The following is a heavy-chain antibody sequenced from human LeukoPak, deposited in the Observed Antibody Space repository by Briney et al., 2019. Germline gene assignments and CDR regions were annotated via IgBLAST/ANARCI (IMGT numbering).Heavy chain of an antibody. D-gene: IGHD2-21*01. CDR2: IYYSGGT. Sequence: SETLSLTCTVSGGSISGDYWSWIRQPPGKGLEWVAYIYYSGGTNYNPSLKSRVTMSVDTSKNQFSLRLTSVTAADTAVYYCARLQGDSTAVFDYWGRGTLVSVSS. J-gene: IGHJ4*02. CDR1: GGSISGDY. V-gene: IGHV4-59*01. CDR3: ARLQGDSTAVFDY.